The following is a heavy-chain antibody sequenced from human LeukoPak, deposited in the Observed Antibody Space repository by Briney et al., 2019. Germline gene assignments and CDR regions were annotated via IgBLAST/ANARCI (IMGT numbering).Heavy chain of an antibody. J-gene: IGHJ4*02. D-gene: IGHD2/OR15-2a*01. CDR1: GFTFSNYG. CDR3: AKVPFSSFYTFDY. CDR2: ISYDESNE. Sequence: GRSLRLSCAASGFTFSNYGMHWVRQAPGKGLEWVAFISYDESNEYYADSVKGRFTISRDNSNNTLYLQMNSLRAEDTAVFYCAKVPFSSFYTFDYWGQGTLVTVSS. V-gene: IGHV3-30*18.